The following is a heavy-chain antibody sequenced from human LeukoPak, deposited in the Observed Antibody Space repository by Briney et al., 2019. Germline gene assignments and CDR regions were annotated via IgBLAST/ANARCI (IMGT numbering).Heavy chain of an antibody. CDR2: IIPILGIA. V-gene: IGHV1-69*04. CDR1: GGTFSSYA. CDR3: ARLVYCSGGSCYSPGAFDI. J-gene: IGHJ3*02. Sequence: SVKVSCKASGGTFSSYAVSWVRQAPGQGLEWMGRIIPILGIANYAQKFQGRVTITADKSTSTAYMELSSLRSEDTAVYYCARLVYCSGGSCYSPGAFDIWGQGTMVTVSS. D-gene: IGHD2-15*01.